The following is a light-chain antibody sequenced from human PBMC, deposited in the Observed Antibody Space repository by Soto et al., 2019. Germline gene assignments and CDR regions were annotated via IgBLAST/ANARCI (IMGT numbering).Light chain of an antibody. CDR1: RSISSY. Sequence: DIQMTQSPSSLSASVGDRVTITCRASRSISSYLNWYQQKPGKAPKLLIYAASSLQSGVPSRFSGSGSGTDFTLTISSLQPEDFATYYCQQSYSTFFTFGPGTKVDIK. V-gene: IGKV1-39*01. J-gene: IGKJ3*01. CDR2: AAS. CDR3: QQSYSTFFT.